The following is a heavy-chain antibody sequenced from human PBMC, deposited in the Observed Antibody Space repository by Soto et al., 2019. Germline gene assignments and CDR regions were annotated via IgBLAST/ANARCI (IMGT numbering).Heavy chain of an antibody. J-gene: IGHJ4*02. D-gene: IGHD3-10*01. Sequence: QVQLQESGPGLVNPSQTLSLTCTVSGGSIVSVGFYCTWIRQNPEKGLEWLGYMHYGGSTYYNPSLSTRIAMSFDTSRNQFSLSLSSVTAAYKAVYYCARFYFAPGTSYSHLFDYWGQGILVTVSS. CDR1: GGSIVSVGFY. CDR2: MHYGGST. V-gene: IGHV4-31*03. CDR3: ARFYFAPGTSYSHLFDY.